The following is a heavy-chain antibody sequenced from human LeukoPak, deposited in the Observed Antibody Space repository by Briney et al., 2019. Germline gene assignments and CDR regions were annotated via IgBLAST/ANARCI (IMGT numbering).Heavy chain of an antibody. CDR3: AKGGRGVTNYYFDY. J-gene: IGHJ4*02. V-gene: IGHV3-21*01. CDR1: GFTFSSYS. CDR2: ISSSSSYI. D-gene: IGHD4-17*01. Sequence: GGSLRLSCAASGFTFSSYSMNWVRQAPGKGLEWVSSISSSSSYIYYADSVKGRFTISRDNSKNTLYLQMNSLRAEDTAVYYCAKGGRGVTNYYFDYWGQGTLVTVSS.